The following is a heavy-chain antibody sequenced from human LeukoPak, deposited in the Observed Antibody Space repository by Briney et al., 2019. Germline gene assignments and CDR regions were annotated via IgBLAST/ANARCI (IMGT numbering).Heavy chain of an antibody. CDR1: GLNFSSYG. J-gene: IGHJ4*02. D-gene: IGHD3-16*02. CDR3: AKDQGSYQLYYFDY. Sequence: GGSLRLSCAASGLNFSSYGMHWLRQPPGKGVVWEAVISYDGSNKYYAPSVKGRFTISRDNSKNTLYLQMNSLRAEDTAVYYCAKDQGSYQLYYFDYCGEGTLVTVSS. CDR2: ISYDGSNK. V-gene: IGHV3-30*18.